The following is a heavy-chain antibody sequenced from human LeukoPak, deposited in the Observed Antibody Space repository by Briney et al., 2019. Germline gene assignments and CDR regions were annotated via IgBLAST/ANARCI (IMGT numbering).Heavy chain of an antibody. J-gene: IGHJ6*02. V-gene: IGHV4-34*01. D-gene: IGHD3-3*01. CDR1: GGSFSGYY. Sequence: PSETLSLTCAVYGGSFSGYYWSWIRQPPGKGLEWIGEINHSGSTNYNPSLKSRVTISVDTSKNQFSLKLSSVTAADTAVYYCARDSDSWFPYYDFWSGLPAHYGMDVWGQGTTVTVSS. CDR3: ARDSDSWFPYYDFWSGLPAHYGMDV. CDR2: INHSGST.